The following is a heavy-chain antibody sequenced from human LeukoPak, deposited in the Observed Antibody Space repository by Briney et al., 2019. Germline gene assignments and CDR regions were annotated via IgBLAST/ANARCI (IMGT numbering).Heavy chain of an antibody. V-gene: IGHV3-23*01. CDR1: GFTFSNFG. J-gene: IGHJ6*03. CDR2: ISGSGDST. D-gene: IGHD6-19*01. CDR3: AKDGRVAVAGKNYYYYYMDV. Sequence: GGSLRLSYAASGFTFSNFGMSWVRQAPGRGLEWVSVISGSGDSTYYADSVKGRFTISRDNSKNTVYLQMNSLRAEDMALYYCAKDGRVAVAGKNYYYYYMDVWGKGTTVTVSS.